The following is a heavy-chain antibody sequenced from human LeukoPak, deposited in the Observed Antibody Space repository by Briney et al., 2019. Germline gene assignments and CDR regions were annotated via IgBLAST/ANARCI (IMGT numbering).Heavy chain of an antibody. J-gene: IGHJ4*02. CDR3: ARIAAAVAFDY. V-gene: IGHV4-38-2*01. D-gene: IGHD6-13*01. Sequence: PSETLSLTCAVSGYSISSGYYWGWIRQPPGKGLEWIGSIYHSGSTYYNPSLKSRVTISVDTSKNQFSLKLSCVTAADTAVYYCARIAAAVAFDYWGQGTLVTVSS. CDR1: GYSISSGYY. CDR2: IYHSGST.